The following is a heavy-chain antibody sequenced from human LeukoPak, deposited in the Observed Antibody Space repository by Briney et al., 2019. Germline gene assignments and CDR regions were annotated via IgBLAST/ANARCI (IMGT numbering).Heavy chain of an antibody. D-gene: IGHD1-26*01. CDR3: ARGYSGSYGRFDY. CDR2: IIPIFGTA. CDR1: GGTFSSYA. Sequence: GASVKVSCKASGGTFSSYAISWVRQAPGQGLEWMGGIIPIFGTANYAQKFQGRVTITADESTSTAYMELSSLRSEDTAVYYCARGYSGSYGRFDYWGQGTLVTVSS. V-gene: IGHV1-69*13. J-gene: IGHJ4*02.